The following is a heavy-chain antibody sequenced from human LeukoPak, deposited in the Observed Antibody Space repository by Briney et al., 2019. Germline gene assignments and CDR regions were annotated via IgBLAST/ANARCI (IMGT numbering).Heavy chain of an antibody. CDR1: GGSISSGGYY. CDR2: IYYSGCT. Sequence: PSETLSLTCTVSGGSISSGGYYWSWIRQHPGKGLEWIGYIYYSGCTYYNPSLKSRVTISVDTSKNQFSLKLSSVTAADTAVYYCARHLTTVTTAWFDPWGQGTLVTVSS. J-gene: IGHJ5*02. D-gene: IGHD4-17*01. CDR3: ARHLTTVTTAWFDP. V-gene: IGHV4-31*03.